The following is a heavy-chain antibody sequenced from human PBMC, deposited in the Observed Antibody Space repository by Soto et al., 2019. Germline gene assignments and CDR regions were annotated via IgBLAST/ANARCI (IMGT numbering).Heavy chain of an antibody. D-gene: IGHD5-18*01. CDR2: IYYSGST. V-gene: IGHV4-59*01. CDR1: GGSISSYY. Sequence: PAETMSLTCTVSGGSISSYYWSWIRQPPGKGLEWIGYIYYSGSTNYNPSLKSRVTISVDTSKNQFSLKLSSVTAADTAVYYCARRYGKNAFDIWGQGTMVTV. J-gene: IGHJ3*02. CDR3: ARRYGKNAFDI.